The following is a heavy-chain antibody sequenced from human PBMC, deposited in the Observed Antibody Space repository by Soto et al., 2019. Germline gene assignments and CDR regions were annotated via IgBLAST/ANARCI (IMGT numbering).Heavy chain of an antibody. CDR2: IIPILDQA. Sequence: QVQLVQSGAEVKKPGSSVKVSCKASGGTFSSYTFTWVRQAPGQGLEWMGRIIPILDQANYAQKFQGRVTITADKFTSTVYMELSSLRSEDTAVYYCARDPPNYCSATSCYPYFDYWGQGTLVTVSS. CDR1: GGTFSSYT. J-gene: IGHJ4*02. V-gene: IGHV1-69*08. D-gene: IGHD2-2*01. CDR3: ARDPPNYCSATSCYPYFDY.